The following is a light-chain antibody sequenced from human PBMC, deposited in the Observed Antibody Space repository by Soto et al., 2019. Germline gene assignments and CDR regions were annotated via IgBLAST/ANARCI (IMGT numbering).Light chain of an antibody. J-gene: IGKJ2*03. CDR2: AAS. V-gene: IGKV3-20*01. Sequence: ETVLTQSPSTLTLSPGERATLSCTASQSVNTASLAWYQHNAGQAPRLLFYAASKRAPGTPDRFSGSGSGTDFTLTISRLEPEDFAVYYCQQFGGSYSFGQGTRLDNK. CDR1: QSVNTAS. CDR3: QQFGGSYS.